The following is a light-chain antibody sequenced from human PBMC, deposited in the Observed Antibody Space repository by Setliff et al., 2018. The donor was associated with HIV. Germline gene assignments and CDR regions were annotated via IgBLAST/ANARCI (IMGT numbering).Light chain of an antibody. V-gene: IGLV3-21*03. CDR3: QVWHSNDHYV. J-gene: IGLJ1*01. Sequence: SYELTQPPSVSVAPGKTAKITCGGNNIGDKSVHWYQQKPGQAPVLVVYDDNDRPSGIPERFSGSNSGNTATLTISRVEAGDEADYYCQVWHSNDHYVFGAGTEVTVL. CDR2: DDN. CDR1: NIGDKS.